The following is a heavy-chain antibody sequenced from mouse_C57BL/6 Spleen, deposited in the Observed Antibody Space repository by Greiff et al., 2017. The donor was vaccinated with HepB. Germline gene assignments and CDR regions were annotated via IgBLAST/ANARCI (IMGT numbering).Heavy chain of an antibody. J-gene: IGHJ2*01. Sequence: DVQLVESGGGLVKPGGSLKLSCAASGFTFSDYGMHWVRQAPEKGLEWVAYISSGSSTIYYADTVKGRFTISRDNAKNTLFLQMTSLRSEDTAMYYCARESNWYFDYWGQGTTLTVSS. CDR3: ARESNWYFDY. CDR1: GFTFSDYG. D-gene: IGHD4-1*01. CDR2: ISSGSSTI. V-gene: IGHV5-17*01.